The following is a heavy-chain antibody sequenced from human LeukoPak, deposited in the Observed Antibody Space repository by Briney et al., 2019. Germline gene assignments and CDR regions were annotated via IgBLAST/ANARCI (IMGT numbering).Heavy chain of an antibody. CDR3: AGVSPSYYYDSSGFLDAFDI. Sequence: SETLSLTCTVSGGSISSYYWSWIRQPPGKGLEWIGYIYYSGSTNYNPSLKGRVTISVDTSKNQFSLKLSSVTAADTAVYYCAGVSPSYYYDSSGFLDAFDIWGQGTMVTVSS. J-gene: IGHJ3*02. V-gene: IGHV4-59*01. CDR1: GGSISSYY. CDR2: IYYSGST. D-gene: IGHD3-22*01.